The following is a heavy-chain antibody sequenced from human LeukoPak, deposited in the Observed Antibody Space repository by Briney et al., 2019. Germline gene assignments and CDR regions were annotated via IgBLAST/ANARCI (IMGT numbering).Heavy chain of an antibody. V-gene: IGHV4-34*01. CDR2: INHSGST. CDR3: ARGRGEGRGIAMVRGVRAPSYNWFDP. Sequence: SETLSLTCAVYGGSFSGYYWSWIRQPPGKGLEWIGEINHSGSTNYNPSLKSRVTISVDTSKNQFSLKLSSVTAADTAVYYCARGRGEGRGIAMVRGVRAPSYNWFDPWGHGTQVTVSS. CDR1: GGSFSGYY. J-gene: IGHJ5*02. D-gene: IGHD3-10*01.